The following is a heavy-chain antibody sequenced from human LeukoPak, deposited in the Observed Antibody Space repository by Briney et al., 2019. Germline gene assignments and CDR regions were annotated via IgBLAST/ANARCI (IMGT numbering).Heavy chain of an antibody. CDR2: VGISSGNT. CDR1: GFTFCDYS. J-gene: IGHJ4*02. CDR3: ARDHRYAFDN. V-gene: IGHV3-48*04. Sequence: GGSLRLSCAASGFTFCDYSMNWVRQAPGKGLEWISYVGISSGNTKYADSVKGRFTISGDSAKNSVFLLLNNLRVDDTAVYYCARDHRYAFDNWGQGTLVTVSS. D-gene: IGHD5-12*01.